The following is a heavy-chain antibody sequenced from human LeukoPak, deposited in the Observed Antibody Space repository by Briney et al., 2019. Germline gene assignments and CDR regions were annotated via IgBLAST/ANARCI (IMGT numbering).Heavy chain of an antibody. CDR3: AKGDSSGNDY. D-gene: IGHD3-22*01. CDR1: GFTFSSYD. CDR2: IGTAGDT. V-gene: IGHV3-13*01. J-gene: IGHJ4*02. Sequence: GGSLRLSCAASGFTFSSYDMHWVRQATGKGLEWVSAIGTAGDTYYPGSVKGQFTISRDNSKNTLYLQMNSLRAEDTAVYYCAKGDSSGNDYWGQGTLVTVSS.